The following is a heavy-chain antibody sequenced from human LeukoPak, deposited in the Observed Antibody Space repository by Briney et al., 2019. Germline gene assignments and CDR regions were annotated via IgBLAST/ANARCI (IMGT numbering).Heavy chain of an antibody. CDR3: ARCAGSYYDSSGSADRDYYYYMDV. V-gene: IGHV4-31*03. CDR2: IYKSGIT. CDR1: DGSIGSGVWH. J-gene: IGHJ6*03. Sequence: SETLSLTCTVSDGSIGSGVWHLSWVRQLPGKGLEWIGYIYKSGITYYNPSLKSRVTISVDTSKNQFSLKLSSVTAADTAVYYCARCAGSYYDSSGSADRDYYYYMDVWGKGTTVTVSS. D-gene: IGHD3-22*01.